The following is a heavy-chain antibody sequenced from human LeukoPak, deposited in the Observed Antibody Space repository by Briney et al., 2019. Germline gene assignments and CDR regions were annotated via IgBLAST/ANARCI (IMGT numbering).Heavy chain of an antibody. D-gene: IGHD3-10*01. J-gene: IGHJ4*02. V-gene: IGHV3-30*18. Sequence: GRSLRLSCAASGFTFSDYGMHWVRQAPGKGLEGVAVISYDGSNKYYADSVKGRFTISRDNSKNTLYLQMNSLRAEDTAVYYCAKASSGSYTFYDYWGQGNLVTVSS. CDR1: GFTFSDYG. CDR3: AKASSGSYTFYDY. CDR2: ISYDGSNK.